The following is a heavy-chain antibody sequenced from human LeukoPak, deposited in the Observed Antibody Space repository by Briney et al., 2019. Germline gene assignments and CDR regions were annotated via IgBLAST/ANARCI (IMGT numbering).Heavy chain of an antibody. Sequence: PGGSLRLSCAASGFTFSSYAMSWVRQAPGKGLEWVSAISGSGGSTYYADSVKGRFTISRDNAKNSLYLQMNSLRAEDTAVYYCARDQTKWEPLRRRDYYYMDVWGKGTTVTVSS. CDR2: ISGSGGST. D-gene: IGHD1-26*01. J-gene: IGHJ6*03. CDR1: GFTFSSYA. CDR3: ARDQTKWEPLRRRDYYYMDV. V-gene: IGHV3-23*01.